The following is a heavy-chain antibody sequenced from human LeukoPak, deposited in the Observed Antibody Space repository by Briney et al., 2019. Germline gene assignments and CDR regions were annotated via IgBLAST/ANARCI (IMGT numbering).Heavy chain of an antibody. Sequence: GGSLRLSCAASGFTFSSYSMNWVRQAPGKGLEWVSSISSSSSYIYYADSVKGRFTISRDNAKNSLYLQMNSLRAEDTAVYYCARGFGCSSTSCSNYYYYYMDVWGKGTTVTISS. CDR1: GFTFSSYS. V-gene: IGHV3-21*01. CDR3: ARGFGCSSTSCSNYYYYYMDV. D-gene: IGHD2-2*01. J-gene: IGHJ6*03. CDR2: ISSSSSYI.